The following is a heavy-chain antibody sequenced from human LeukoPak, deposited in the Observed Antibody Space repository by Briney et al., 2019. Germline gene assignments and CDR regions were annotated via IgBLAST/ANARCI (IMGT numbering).Heavy chain of an antibody. V-gene: IGHV3-23*01. Sequence: GGSLRLSCAASGFTFSSYAMSWVRQAPGKGLEWVSAISGSGGSTYYTDSVKGRFTISRDNSKNTLYLRMNSVRAEDTAVYYCAKGHTSLYCSSTSCYDYYYYYMDVWGKGTTVTVSS. CDR2: ISGSGGST. D-gene: IGHD2-2*01. CDR1: GFTFSSYA. J-gene: IGHJ6*03. CDR3: AKGHTSLYCSSTSCYDYYYYYMDV.